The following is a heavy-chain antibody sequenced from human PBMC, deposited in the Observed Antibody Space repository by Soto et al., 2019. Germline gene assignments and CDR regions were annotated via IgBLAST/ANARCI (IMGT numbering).Heavy chain of an antibody. CDR3: TTELRIMITFGGVIVNADSDY. Sequence: GGSLRLSCAASGFTFSNAWMSWVRQAPGKGLEWVGRIKSKTDGGTTDYAAPVKGRFTISRDDSKNTLYLQMNSLKTEDTAVYYCTTELRIMITFGGVIVNADSDYWGQGTLVTVSS. CDR1: GFTFSNAW. D-gene: IGHD3-16*02. CDR2: IKSKTDGGTT. J-gene: IGHJ4*02. V-gene: IGHV3-15*01.